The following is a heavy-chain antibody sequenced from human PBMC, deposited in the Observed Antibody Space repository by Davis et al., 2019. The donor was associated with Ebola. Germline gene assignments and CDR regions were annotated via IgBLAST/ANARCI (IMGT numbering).Heavy chain of an antibody. D-gene: IGHD6-13*01. Sequence: ASVKVSCKASGYTFTDYYIHWLRQAPGQGLEWMGWINPNTGGTIYAQKFQDRVTMTRDTSINTANMELNRLRSDDTAVYFCSRDWAKWAGYWLDPWGQGTLVTVSS. CDR2: INPNTGGT. CDR3: SRDWAKWAGYWLDP. V-gene: IGHV1-2*02. J-gene: IGHJ5*02. CDR1: GYTFTDYY.